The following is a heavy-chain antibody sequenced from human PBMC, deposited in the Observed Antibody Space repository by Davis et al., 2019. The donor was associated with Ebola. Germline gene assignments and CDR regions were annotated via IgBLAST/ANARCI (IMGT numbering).Heavy chain of an antibody. V-gene: IGHV4-39*07. CDR1: GASTSNSTYY. D-gene: IGHD4-17*01. Sequence: MPSETLSLTCTVSGASTSNSTYYWNWIRQPPGKGLVWIGEINHSGSTNYSPSLKSRVTISVDTAKNQFSLRLSSVTAADTAVYYCARVVETTVATWVDYWGQGTLVTVSS. CDR3: ARVVETTVATWVDY. CDR2: INHSGST. J-gene: IGHJ4*02.